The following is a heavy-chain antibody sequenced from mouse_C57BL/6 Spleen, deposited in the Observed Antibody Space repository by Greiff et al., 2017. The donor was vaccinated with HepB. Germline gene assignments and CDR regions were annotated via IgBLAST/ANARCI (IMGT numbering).Heavy chain of an antibody. D-gene: IGHD4-1*01. V-gene: IGHV1-52*01. Sequence: VKLQQPGAELVRPGSSVKLSCKASGYTFTSYWMHWVKQRPIQGLEWIGNIDPSDSETHYNQKFKDKATLTVDKSSSTAYMQLSSLTSEDSAVYYWARGVNWDVGAMDYWGQGTSVTVSS. CDR1: GYTFTSYW. J-gene: IGHJ4*01. CDR3: ARGVNWDVGAMDY. CDR2: IDPSDSET.